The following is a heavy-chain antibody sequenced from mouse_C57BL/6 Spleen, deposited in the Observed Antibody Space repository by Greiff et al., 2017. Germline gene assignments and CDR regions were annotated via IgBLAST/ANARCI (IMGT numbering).Heavy chain of an antibody. Sequence: HVQLKASGAELMKPGASVKLSCKATGYTFTGYWIEWVKQRPGHGLEWIGEILPGSGSTNYNVKFKGQVTFTADTSSNTAYMQLGSLTTENSAIYNCARAITTVDDYWGQGTTLPVSS. V-gene: IGHV1-9*01. CDR3: ARAITTVDDY. CDR2: ILPGSGST. CDR1: GYTFTGYW. J-gene: IGHJ2*01. D-gene: IGHD1-1*01.